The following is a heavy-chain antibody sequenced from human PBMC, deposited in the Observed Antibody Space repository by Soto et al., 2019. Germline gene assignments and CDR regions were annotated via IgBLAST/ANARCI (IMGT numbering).Heavy chain of an antibody. Sequence: PGGSLILSCAASGFTFSSYEMNWVRQAPGKGLEWVSDITSTGSTRYYADSVKGRFTISRDNAKNSLYLQMNSLRAEDTAVYYCARGYCTSSACHWNFDYWGQGTLVTVSS. CDR1: GFTFSSYE. V-gene: IGHV3-48*03. CDR3: ARGYCTSSACHWNFDY. D-gene: IGHD2-8*02. J-gene: IGHJ4*02. CDR2: ITSTGSTR.